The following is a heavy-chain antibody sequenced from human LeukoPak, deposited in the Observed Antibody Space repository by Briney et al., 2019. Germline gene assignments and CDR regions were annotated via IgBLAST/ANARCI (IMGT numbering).Heavy chain of an antibody. CDR1: GFTFRSHA. J-gene: IGHJ4*02. Sequence: GGSLRLSCATSGFTFRSHAMHWVRQSPGKGLEWVAQIWYDGSNKYYADSVKGRFTISRDNSKNTLSLQMNSLRAEDTAVYYCARDPTGSYNFDYWGQGTLVTVSS. D-gene: IGHD3-10*01. CDR2: IWYDGSNK. CDR3: ARDPTGSYNFDY. V-gene: IGHV3-30*02.